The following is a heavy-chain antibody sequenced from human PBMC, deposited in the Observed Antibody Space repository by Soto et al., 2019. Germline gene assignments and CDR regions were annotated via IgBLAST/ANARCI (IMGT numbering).Heavy chain of an antibody. CDR3: ARSPRSSPYFDY. V-gene: IGHV5-51*01. D-gene: IGHD6-13*01. J-gene: IGHJ4*02. CDR2: IYPGDQET. CDR1: GYTFSNFW. Sequence: PGESLKISCQCSGYTFSNFWIGWVRQLPGRGLEWMGIIYPGDQETRYSPSFHGKVTISAAKSINTAYLQWNSLEASDTAFYFCARSPRSSPYFDYWGQGALVTVSS.